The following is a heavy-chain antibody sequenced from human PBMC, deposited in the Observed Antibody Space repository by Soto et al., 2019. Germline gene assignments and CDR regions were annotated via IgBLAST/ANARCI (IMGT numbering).Heavy chain of an antibody. D-gene: IGHD2-15*01. CDR1: GGSIYRSGYY. V-gene: IGHV4-39*01. Sequence: LSLTCTVSGGSIYRSGYYWGWIRQPPGRGLEWTGNIDYNGVTYSNPSLKSRVTISRDTSKNQFSLKLTSVTAADTALYYCGKVLVGATGHTDSDSWGPGTLVTVSS. J-gene: IGHJ4*02. CDR3: GKVLVGATGHTDSDS. CDR2: IDYNGVT.